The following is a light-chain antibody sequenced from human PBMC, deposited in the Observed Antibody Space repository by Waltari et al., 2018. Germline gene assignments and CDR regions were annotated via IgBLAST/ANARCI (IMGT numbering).Light chain of an antibody. CDR3: QQYYESPLT. Sequence: DIVMTKSPVSLPVSLGERATINCRSSQSILDTSKNKKYLAWYQQKPGHALKLLIYWANTRESGVPDRFSGGGSGPEFTLTISSVQAEDAAVYYGQQYYESPLTFGQGTKLEIE. CDR1: QSILDTSKNKKY. J-gene: IGKJ1*01. CDR2: WAN. V-gene: IGKV4-1*01.